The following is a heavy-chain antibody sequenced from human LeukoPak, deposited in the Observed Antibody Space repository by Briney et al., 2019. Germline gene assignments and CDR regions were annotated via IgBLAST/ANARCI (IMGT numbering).Heavy chain of an antibody. CDR1: GFTFSSYS. Sequence: PGGSLRLSCAASGFTFSSYSMNWVRQAPGKGLEWVSSISRSSSYIYYADSVKGRFTISRDNAKNSLYLQMNSLRAEDTAVYYCARELGYDFEAVIRAFDIWGQGTMVTVSS. CDR3: ARELGYDFEAVIRAFDI. D-gene: IGHD5-12*01. V-gene: IGHV3-21*01. CDR2: ISRSSSYI. J-gene: IGHJ3*02.